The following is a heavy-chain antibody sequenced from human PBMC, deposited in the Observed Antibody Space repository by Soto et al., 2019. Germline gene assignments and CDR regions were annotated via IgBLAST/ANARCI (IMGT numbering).Heavy chain of an antibody. CDR3: ARSRVGYCSGGTCYLNAFDV. V-gene: IGHV1-46*01. D-gene: IGHD2-15*01. J-gene: IGHJ3*01. CDR1: GYSFTTYY. Sequence: GASVKVSCKASGYSFTTYYIHWVRQAPGQGLEWMGVISPNPDSTSYAQRFQDRVTMTRDTSTSTVYMELSSPRSGDTAIYYCARSRVGYCSGGTCYLNAFDVWGQGTLVTVSS. CDR2: ISPNPDST.